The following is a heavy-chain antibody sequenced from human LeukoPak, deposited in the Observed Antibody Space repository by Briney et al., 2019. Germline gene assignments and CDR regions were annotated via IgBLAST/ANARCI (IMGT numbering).Heavy chain of an antibody. CDR1: GFTVSSNY. Sequence: GGSLRLSCAASGFTVSSNYMSWVRQATGKGLERVSIIYSGGTTYHADSVRGRFTISRDNSKNTLYLQMNSLRAEDTAVYYCAGALLDGGDCCPLYYWGQGTLVTVSA. J-gene: IGHJ4*02. D-gene: IGHD2-21*02. CDR2: IYSGGTT. CDR3: AGALLDGGDCCPLYY. V-gene: IGHV3-66*01.